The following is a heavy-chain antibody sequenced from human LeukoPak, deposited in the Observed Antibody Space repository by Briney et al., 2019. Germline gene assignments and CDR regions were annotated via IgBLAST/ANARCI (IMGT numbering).Heavy chain of an antibody. CDR1: GYTFNKYG. D-gene: IGHD3-22*01. Sequence: ASVKVSCKASGYTFNKYGITWVRQAPGQGLEWTGWISSYNGDTNYAQKFQGRATMTTDTSTTTAYMELRSLRYDDTAVYYCARYFYDDSGFPNYSFDYWGQGTLVTVSS. J-gene: IGHJ4*02. CDR3: ARYFYDDSGFPNYSFDY. V-gene: IGHV1-18*01. CDR2: ISSYNGDT.